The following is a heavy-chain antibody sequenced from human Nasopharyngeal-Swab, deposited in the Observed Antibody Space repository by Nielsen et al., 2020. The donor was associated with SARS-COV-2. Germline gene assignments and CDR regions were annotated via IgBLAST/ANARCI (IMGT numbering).Heavy chain of an antibody. CDR2: ISSSSSTI. Sequence: GGSLRLSCAASGFTFSSYSMNWVRQAPGKGLEWVSYISSSSSTIYYADSVKGRFTISRDNAKNSLYLQMNSLRDEDTAVYYCARGLFSPPLGYGDYVEADYWGQGTLVTVSS. V-gene: IGHV3-48*02. J-gene: IGHJ4*02. D-gene: IGHD4-17*01. CDR3: ARGLFSPPLGYGDYVEADY. CDR1: GFTFSSYS.